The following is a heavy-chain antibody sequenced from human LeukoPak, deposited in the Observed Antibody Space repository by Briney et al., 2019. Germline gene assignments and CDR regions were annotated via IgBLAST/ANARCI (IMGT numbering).Heavy chain of an antibody. V-gene: IGHV4-59*01. CDR2: IYYSGSA. D-gene: IGHD4-11*01. Sequence: SETLSLTCTVSGGSISSYYWSWIRQPPGKGLEWIGYIYYSGSANYNPSLTSRVTISVDTSKNQFSLKLSSVTAADTAVYYCARGVTTISANSYYMDVWGKGTTVTVSS. CDR3: ARGVTTISANSYYMDV. J-gene: IGHJ6*03. CDR1: GGSISSYY.